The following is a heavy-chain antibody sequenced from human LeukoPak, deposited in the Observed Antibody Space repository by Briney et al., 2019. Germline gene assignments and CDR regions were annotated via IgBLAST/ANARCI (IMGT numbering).Heavy chain of an antibody. CDR2: IKQDGSEK. V-gene: IGHV3-7*01. Sequence: GGSLRLSCAASGFTFSSYWMSWVRQAPGKGLEWVANIKQDGSEKYYVDSVKGRFTISRDNAKNSLYLQMNSLRAEDTAVYYCARSPNTYSNTLGYWGQGTLVTVSS. CDR1: GFTFSSYW. D-gene: IGHD4-11*01. J-gene: IGHJ4*02. CDR3: ARSPNTYSNTLGY.